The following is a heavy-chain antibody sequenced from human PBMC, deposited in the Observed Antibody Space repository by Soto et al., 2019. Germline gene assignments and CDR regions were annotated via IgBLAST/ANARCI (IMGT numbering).Heavy chain of an antibody. D-gene: IGHD3-9*01. J-gene: IGHJ4*02. CDR1: GGSISVYY. V-gene: IGHV4-59*01. Sequence: SETLSLTCTISGGSISVYYWSWIRQSPGQGLEWIGYIYDSGSPYYNPSLKTRVTISADMSKNQISLKLTSATAADTAVYFCARGVGSSPPRYWGRGTLVTVSS. CDR2: IYDSGSP. CDR3: ARGVGSSPPRY.